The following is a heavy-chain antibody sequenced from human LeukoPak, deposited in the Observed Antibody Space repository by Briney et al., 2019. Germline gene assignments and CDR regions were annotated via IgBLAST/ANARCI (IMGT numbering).Heavy chain of an antibody. J-gene: IGHJ4*02. CDR3: ASMTLRYFDWLID. CDR1: GYNFNSYD. D-gene: IGHD3-9*01. CDR2: MNPESGNT. V-gene: IGHV1-8*01. Sequence: ASVKVSCKASGYNFNSYDINWVRQATGQGLEWMGWMNPESGNTGYAQKFQGRVTMTRNTSINTAYMELTSLRSEDTAVYYCASMTLRYFDWLIDWGQGTLVTVSP.